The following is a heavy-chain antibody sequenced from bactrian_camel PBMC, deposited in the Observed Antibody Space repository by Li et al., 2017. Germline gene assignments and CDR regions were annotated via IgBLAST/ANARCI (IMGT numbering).Heavy chain of an antibody. J-gene: IGHJ6*01. V-gene: IGHV3S53*01. Sequence: QVQLVESGGGSVQAGGSLKLSCAASGVSFSNCGMGWYRQAPGEERELVSSINIDGATTYADSVKGRFTISQEKSKNTVYLQMNSLKPEDTGMYYCKADLWCTRRGYWGQGTQVTVS. CDR1: GVSFSNCG. D-gene: IGHD7*01. CDR3: KADLWCTRRGY. CDR2: INIDGAT.